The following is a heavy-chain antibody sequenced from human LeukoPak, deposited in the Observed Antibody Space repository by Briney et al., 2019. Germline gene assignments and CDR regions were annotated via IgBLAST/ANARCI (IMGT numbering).Heavy chain of an antibody. V-gene: IGHV3-53*01. CDR3: AKYLPNQLLKD. J-gene: IGHJ4*02. Sequence: GGSLRLSCAASGITVNSNYMSWVRQPPGKGLEWVSIIYSGGTTYYADSVQGRFTISRDNSKNTLYLQMNSLRAEDTAVYYCAKYLPNQLLKDWGQGTLVTVSS. CDR2: IYSGGTT. CDR1: GITVNSNY. D-gene: IGHD2-2*01.